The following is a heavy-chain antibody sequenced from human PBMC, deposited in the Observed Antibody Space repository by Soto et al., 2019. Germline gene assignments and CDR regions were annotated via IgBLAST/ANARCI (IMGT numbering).Heavy chain of an antibody. CDR1: GDSISSANW. V-gene: IGHV4-4*02. CDR2: IYHSGGS. Sequence: NPSETLSLTCAVSGDSISSANWWSWVRQPPGKGLEWIGEIYHSGGSNYNPSLKSRATMSVDKARNQFSLRLSSVTAADTAVYYCANTVTVYLYFHHWGQGTLVTVSS. D-gene: IGHD4-17*01. CDR3: ANTVTVYLYFHH. J-gene: IGHJ1*01.